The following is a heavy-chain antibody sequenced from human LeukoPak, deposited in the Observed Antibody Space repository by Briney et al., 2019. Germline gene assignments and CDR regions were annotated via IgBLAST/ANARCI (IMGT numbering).Heavy chain of an antibody. CDR1: GYSFTSYW. CDR2: IYPGDSDT. V-gene: IGHV5-51*01. Sequence: GESLKISRKGSGYSFTSYWIGWVRQMPGKGLEWMGIIYPGDSDTRYSPSFQGQVTISADKSISTAYLQWSSLRASDTDMYYCARLGDYYDSKSRPVRHFDYWGQGTLVTVSS. J-gene: IGHJ4*02. D-gene: IGHD3-22*01. CDR3: ARLGDYYDSKSRPVRHFDY.